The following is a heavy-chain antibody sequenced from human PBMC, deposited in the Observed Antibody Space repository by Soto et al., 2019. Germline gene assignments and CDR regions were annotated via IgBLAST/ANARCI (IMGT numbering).Heavy chain of an antibody. CDR2: IYYSGST. V-gene: IGHV4-59*01. CDR1: GGSISSYY. CDR3: ARETVTGRVDY. Sequence: SETLSLTCTVSGGSISSYYWSWIRQPPGKGLEWIGYIYYSGSTNYNPSLKSRVTISVDTSKNQFPLKLSSVTAADTAVYYCARETVTGRVDYWGQGTLVTVSS. J-gene: IGHJ4*02. D-gene: IGHD4-17*01.